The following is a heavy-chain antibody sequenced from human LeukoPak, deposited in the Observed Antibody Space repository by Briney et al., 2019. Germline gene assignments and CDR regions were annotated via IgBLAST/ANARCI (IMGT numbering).Heavy chain of an antibody. CDR3: ARDRRDNWGSEDY. CDR1: GFNFNTYW. D-gene: IGHD7-27*01. CDR2: IKQDGSDK. Sequence: GGSLRLSCVASGFNFNTYWMTWVRQAPGKGLEWVANIKQDGSDKYYVDSVKGRFTISRDNAKSSLSLQMNSLRVEDTAVYYCARDRRDNWGSEDYWGQGTLVTVSS. J-gene: IGHJ4*02. V-gene: IGHV3-7*01.